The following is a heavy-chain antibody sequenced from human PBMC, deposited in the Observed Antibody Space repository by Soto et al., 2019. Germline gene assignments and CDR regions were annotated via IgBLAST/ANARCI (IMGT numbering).Heavy chain of an antibody. CDR2: IYSAGNT. Sequence: SCEGSGFTVSSHAMTWIRQAPGKGPEWVSIIYSAGNTYYADSVKGRFTISRDNSKNTLYPQMNSLGAEDTAVYYCARDFVVGGPTINYYYGMDVWGQGTTVTAP. V-gene: IGHV3-66*01. CDR1: GFTVSSHA. D-gene: IGHD1-26*01. J-gene: IGHJ6*02. CDR3: ARDFVVGGPTINYYYGMDV.